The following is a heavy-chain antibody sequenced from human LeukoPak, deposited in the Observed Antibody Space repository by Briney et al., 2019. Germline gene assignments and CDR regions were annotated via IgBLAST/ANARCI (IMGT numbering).Heavy chain of an antibody. D-gene: IGHD3-22*01. CDR1: GGSISSSSYY. Sequence: SETLSLTCTVSGGSISSSSYYWGWIRQPPGKGLEWIGYIYYSGSTNYNPSLKSRVTISVDTSKNQFSLKLSSVTAADTAVYYCASEIYDSSGYYWGSWGQGTLVTVSS. J-gene: IGHJ5*02. V-gene: IGHV4-61*05. CDR3: ASEIYDSSGYYWGS. CDR2: IYYSGST.